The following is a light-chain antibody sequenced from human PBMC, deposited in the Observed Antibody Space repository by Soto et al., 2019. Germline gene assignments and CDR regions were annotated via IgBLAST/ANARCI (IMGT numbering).Light chain of an antibody. V-gene: IGKV3-20*01. J-gene: IGKJ2*01. CDR1: QSVSSSY. CDR2: GAS. Sequence: EIVLTQSPGTLSLSPGERATLSCRASQSVSSSYLAWYQQKPAQPPRLLIYGASSRATGISDRFSGSGSGTDFTLTISRLEPDDFGVYYCQQYGSSPLYTFGQGTKLEIK. CDR3: QQYGSSPLYT.